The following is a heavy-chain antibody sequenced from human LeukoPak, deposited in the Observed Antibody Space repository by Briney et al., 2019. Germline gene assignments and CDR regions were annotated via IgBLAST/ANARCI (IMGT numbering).Heavy chain of an antibody. D-gene: IGHD5-24*01. J-gene: IGHJ4*02. Sequence: PSETLSLTCAVYGGSFSGYYWSWIRQPPGKGLEWIGEINHSGSTNYNPSLKSRVTISVDTSKNQFSLKLSSVTAADTAVYYCARGEYGYNTFDYWGQGTLVTVSS. CDR1: GGSFSGYY. CDR2: INHSGST. V-gene: IGHV4-34*01. CDR3: ARGEYGYNTFDY.